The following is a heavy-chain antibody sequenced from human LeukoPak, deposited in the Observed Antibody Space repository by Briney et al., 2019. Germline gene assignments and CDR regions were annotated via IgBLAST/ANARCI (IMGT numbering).Heavy chain of an antibody. CDR1: GYTFTSYG. V-gene: IGHV1-18*01. Sequence: ASVKVSCKASGYTFTSYGISWVRQAPGQGLEWMGWISAYNGNTNYAQKLQGRVTMTTDTSTSTAYMELRSLRSDDTAVYYCARIGYQYYYDSSGSIPWGQGTLVTVSS. CDR3: ARIGYQYYYDSSGSIP. D-gene: IGHD3-22*01. CDR2: ISAYNGNT. J-gene: IGHJ5*02.